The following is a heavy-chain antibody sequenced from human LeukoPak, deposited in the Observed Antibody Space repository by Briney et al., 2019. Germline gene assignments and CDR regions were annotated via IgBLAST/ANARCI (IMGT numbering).Heavy chain of an antibody. J-gene: IGHJ4*02. CDR1: GGTFSSYA. Sequence: EASVKVSCKASGGTFSSYAISWVRQAPGQGLEWMGRIIPIFGIANYAQKFQGRVTITADKSTSTAYMELSSLRSEDTAVYYCARGPYYCDSSGHSDYYFDYWGQGTLVTVSS. CDR2: IIPIFGIA. D-gene: IGHD3-22*01. V-gene: IGHV1-69*04. CDR3: ARGPYYCDSSGHSDYYFDY.